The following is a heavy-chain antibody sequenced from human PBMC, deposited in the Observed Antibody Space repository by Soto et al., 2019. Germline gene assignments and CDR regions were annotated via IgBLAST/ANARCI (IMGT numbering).Heavy chain of an antibody. CDR2: IIPILGIA. CDR3: ASETIGYCSGGSCYPGAFDI. CDR1: AGTFSSYT. J-gene: IGHJ3*02. V-gene: IGHV1-69*02. Sequence: QVQLVQSGAELKKPGSSVKGSCKASAGTFSSYTISWVRQAPGQGLEWMGRIIPILGIANYAQKFQGRVTITADKYKGTAYMALSSLRSEDTAVYYCASETIGYCSGGSCYPGAFDIWGQGTMVIVSS. D-gene: IGHD2-15*01.